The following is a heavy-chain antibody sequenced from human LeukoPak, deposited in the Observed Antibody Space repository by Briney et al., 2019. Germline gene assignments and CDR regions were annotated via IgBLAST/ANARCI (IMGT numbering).Heavy chain of an antibody. D-gene: IGHD1-26*01. V-gene: IGHV3-23*01. CDR3: AKGDTTWELPHDY. CDR1: RFTFSSYA. CDR2: ISGSGGST. J-gene: IGHJ4*02. Sequence: PGGSLRLSCAASRFTFSSYAMTWVRQAPGKGLEWVSSISGSGGSTSYADSVKGRFTISRDNSKNTLYLQMNGLRVEDTAVYYCAKGDTTWELPHDYWGQGTLVTVSS.